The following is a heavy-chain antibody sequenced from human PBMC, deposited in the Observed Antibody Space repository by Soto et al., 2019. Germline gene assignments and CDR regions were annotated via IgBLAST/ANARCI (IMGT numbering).Heavy chain of an antibody. CDR2: IYYSGST. Sequence: PSETLSLTCTVSGGSVSSGSYYWSWIRQPPGKGLEWIGYIYYSGSTNYNPSLKSRVTISVDTSKNQFSLKLSPVTAADTAVYYCAKADRAAGSGGGGDLKNDYYYYYGMDVWGQGTTVTVSS. CDR1: GGSVSSGSYY. CDR3: AKADRAAGSGGGGDLKNDYYYYYGMDV. V-gene: IGHV4-61*01. D-gene: IGHD6-13*01. J-gene: IGHJ6*02.